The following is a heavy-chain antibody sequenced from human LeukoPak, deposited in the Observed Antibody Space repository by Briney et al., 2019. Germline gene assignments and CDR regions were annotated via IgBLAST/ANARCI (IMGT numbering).Heavy chain of an antibody. CDR3: ARDGGWLRAFDI. Sequence: GGSLRLSCAASGFTFSSYWMSWVRQAPGKGLEWVSSISSSGSYIYYADSVKGRFTISRDNAKNSLYLQMNSLRAEDTAVYYCARDGGWLRAFDIWGQGTMVTVSS. D-gene: IGHD3-16*01. CDR1: GFTFSSYW. J-gene: IGHJ3*02. V-gene: IGHV3-21*01. CDR2: ISSSGSYI.